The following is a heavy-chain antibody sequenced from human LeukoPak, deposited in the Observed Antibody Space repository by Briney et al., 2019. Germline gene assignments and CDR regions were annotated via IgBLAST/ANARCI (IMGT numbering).Heavy chain of an antibody. CDR2: IITRAGST. V-gene: IGHV3-64*01. CDR1: GFTFSRYA. CDR3: ARDDGGYGSGSHYYFYYMDV. J-gene: IGHJ6*02. Sequence: VGSLRLSCAPSGFTFSRYAMHWGRQAPREGLQFVSPIITRAGSTSYANSVRSRFTISRDNYKNTLHLQMGSLSAEDMAVYYCARDDGGYGSGSHYYFYYMDVWGQGTTVTVSS. D-gene: IGHD3-10*01.